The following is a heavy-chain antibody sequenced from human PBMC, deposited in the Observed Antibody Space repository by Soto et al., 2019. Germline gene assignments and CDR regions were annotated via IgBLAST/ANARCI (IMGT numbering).Heavy chain of an antibody. CDR1: GYKVSTWHNFTSYW. CDR3: ARNYYYGSGSYYINGY. D-gene: IGHD3-10*01. V-gene: IGHV5-51*01. J-gene: IGHJ4*02. CDR2: IYPGDSDT. Sequence: GESLKISCMGSGYKVSTWHNFTSYWIAWVRQMPGEGLEWMGIIYPGDSDTRYSPPFQGQVTISVDKSISTAYLQWSSLKASDTAMYYCARNYYYGSGSYYINGYWGQGTPVTVSS.